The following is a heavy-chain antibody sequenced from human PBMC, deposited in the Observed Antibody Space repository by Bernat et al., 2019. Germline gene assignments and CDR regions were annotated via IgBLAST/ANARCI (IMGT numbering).Heavy chain of an antibody. CDR2: IKSKTDGGTT. J-gene: IGHJ4*02. CDR1: GFTFSNAW. Sequence: EVQLVESGGGLVQPGGSLKLSCAASGFTFSNAWMNWVRQAPGKGLEWVGRIKSKTDGGTTDYAAPVKGRFTISRDDSKNTLYLQMNSLKTEDTAVYYCTRELRYFDWAYFDYWGQGTLVTVSS. CDR3: TRELRYFDWAYFDY. D-gene: IGHD3-9*01. V-gene: IGHV3-15*07.